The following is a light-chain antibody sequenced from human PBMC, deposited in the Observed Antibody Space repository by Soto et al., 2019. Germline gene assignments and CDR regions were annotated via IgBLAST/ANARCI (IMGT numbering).Light chain of an antibody. J-gene: IGKJ1*01. CDR1: QSVSSN. Sequence: EIVMTQSPATLSVSPGERDTLSCRASQSVSSNLAWYQQKPGQAPRLLIYGAATRATGIPARFSGSGSGTEFTLTISSLQSEDVAVNYCQQYNNWPPWTFGQGTKVEIK. V-gene: IGKV3-15*01. CDR2: GAA. CDR3: QQYNNWPPWT.